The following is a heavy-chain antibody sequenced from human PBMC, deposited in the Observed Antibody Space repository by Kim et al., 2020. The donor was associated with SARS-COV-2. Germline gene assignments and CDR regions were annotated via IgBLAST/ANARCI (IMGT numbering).Heavy chain of an antibody. Sequence: GGSLRLSCAASGFTFSSYGMNWVRQAPGKGLEWVSSISSSSSYIYYADSVKGRFTISRDNAKNSLYLQMNSLRAEDTAVYYCARDQVYSQADGVYYYGMDVWGQGTTVTVSS. CDR2: ISSSSSYI. D-gene: IGHD5-18*01. V-gene: IGHV3-21*01. J-gene: IGHJ6*02. CDR1: GFTFSSYG. CDR3: ARDQVYSQADGVYYYGMDV.